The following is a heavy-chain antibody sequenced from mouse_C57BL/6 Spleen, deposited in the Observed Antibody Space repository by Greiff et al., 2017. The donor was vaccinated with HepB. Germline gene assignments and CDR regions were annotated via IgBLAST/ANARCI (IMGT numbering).Heavy chain of an antibody. CDR3: ARIYYYGSSYDYYAMDY. CDR2: IDPEDGET. D-gene: IGHD1-1*01. V-gene: IGHV14-2*01. CDR1: GFNIKDYY. Sequence: VQLKQSGAELVKPGASVKLSCTASGFNIKDYYMHWVKQRTEQGLEWIGRIDPEDGETKYATKFQGKATITADTSSNTAYLQLSSLTSEDTAVDYCARIYYYGSSYDYYAMDYWGQGTSVTVSS. J-gene: IGHJ4*01.